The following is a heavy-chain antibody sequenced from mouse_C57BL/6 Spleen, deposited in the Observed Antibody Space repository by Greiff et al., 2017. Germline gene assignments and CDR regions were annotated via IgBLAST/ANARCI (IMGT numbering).Heavy chain of an antibody. J-gene: IGHJ1*03. CDR2: INPYNGGT. V-gene: IGHV1-19*01. CDR3: ARGSEPANWYFDV. CDR1: GYTFTDYY. Sequence: VQLQQSGPVLVKPGASVKMSCKASGYTFTDYYMNWVKQSHGKSLEWIGVINPYNGGTSYNQKFKGKATLTVDKSSSTAYMELNSLTSEDSAVDYCARGSEPANWYFDVWGTGTTVTVSS.